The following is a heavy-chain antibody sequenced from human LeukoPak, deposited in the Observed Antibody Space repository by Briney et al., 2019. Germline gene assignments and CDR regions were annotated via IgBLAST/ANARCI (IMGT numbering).Heavy chain of an antibody. J-gene: IGHJ5*02. Sequence: GGSLRLSCAASGFTFSSYSMNWVRQAPGKGLEWVSSISSSSSYIYYADSVKGRSTISRDNAKNSLYLQMNSLRAEDTAVYYCARTYGDWEGWFDPWGQGTLVTVSS. CDR2: ISSSSSYI. V-gene: IGHV3-21*01. D-gene: IGHD4-17*01. CDR3: ARTYGDWEGWFDP. CDR1: GFTFSSYS.